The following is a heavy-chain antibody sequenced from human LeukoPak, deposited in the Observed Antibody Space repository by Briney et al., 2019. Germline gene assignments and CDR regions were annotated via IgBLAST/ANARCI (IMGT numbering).Heavy chain of an antibody. CDR2: ISSSSSYI. CDR1: GFTFSIYS. CDR3: ARASAQGIAAAGDFDY. D-gene: IGHD6-13*01. J-gene: IGHJ4*02. V-gene: IGHV3-21*01. Sequence: GGSLRLSCAASGFTFSIYSMNWVRQAPGKGLEWVSSISSSSSYIYYADSVKGRFTISRDNAKNSLYLQMNSLRAEDTAVYYCARASAQGIAAAGDFDYWGQGTLVTVSS.